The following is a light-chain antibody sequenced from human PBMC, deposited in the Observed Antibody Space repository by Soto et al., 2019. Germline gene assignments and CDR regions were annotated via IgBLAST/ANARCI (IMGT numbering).Light chain of an antibody. J-gene: IGLJ2*01. Sequence: QSVLTQPASVSGSLGQSITISCTGTSSDVGAYNSVSWYQQHPDKAPKLLIFEVTNRPSGVSGRFSGSKSGITASLSISGLQPEDEADYYCTSYSSSSPVLFGGGTKLTVL. V-gene: IGLV2-14*01. CDR3: TSYSSSSPVL. CDR2: EVT. CDR1: SSDVGAYNS.